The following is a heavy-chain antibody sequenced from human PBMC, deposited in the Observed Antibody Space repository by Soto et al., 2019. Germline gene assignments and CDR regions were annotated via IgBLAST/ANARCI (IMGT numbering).Heavy chain of an antibody. J-gene: IGHJ5*02. CDR3: ARAARTIAAASGWFDP. CDR1: GFTFSSYA. Sequence: GGSLRLSCAASGFTFSSYAMSWVRQAPGKGLEWVSAISGSGGSTYYADSVKGRFTISRDNSKNTLYLQMNSLRAEDTAVYYWARAARTIAAASGWFDPWGQGTLVTVSS. V-gene: IGHV3-23*01. CDR2: ISGSGGST. D-gene: IGHD6-13*01.